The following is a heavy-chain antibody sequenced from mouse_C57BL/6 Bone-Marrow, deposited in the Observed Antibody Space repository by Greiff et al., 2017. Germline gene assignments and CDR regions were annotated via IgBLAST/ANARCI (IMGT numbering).Heavy chain of an antibody. CDR1: GFTFSSYA. CDR3: ARGKVTTVVGEYAMDY. D-gene: IGHD1-1*01. Sequence: EVKLEESGGGLVKPGGSLKLSCAASGFTFSSYAMSWVRQTPEKRLEWVATISDGGSYTYYPDNVKGRFTISRDNAKNNLYLQMSHLKSEDTAMYYCARGKVTTVVGEYAMDYWGQGTSVTVSS. CDR2: ISDGGSYT. V-gene: IGHV5-4*03. J-gene: IGHJ4*01.